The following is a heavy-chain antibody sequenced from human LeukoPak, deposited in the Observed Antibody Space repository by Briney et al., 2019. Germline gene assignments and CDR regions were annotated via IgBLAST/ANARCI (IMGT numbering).Heavy chain of an antibody. Sequence: ASVKVSCKASGYTFTSYDINWVRQVTGQGLEWMGWMNPNSGNTGYAQKFQGRVTMTRNTSISTAYMELSSLRSEDTAVYYCARGRRNRSGSYYFDYWGQGTLVTVSS. V-gene: IGHV1-8*01. CDR2: MNPNSGNT. CDR1: GYTFTSYD. D-gene: IGHD1-26*01. J-gene: IGHJ4*02. CDR3: ARGRRNRSGSYYFDY.